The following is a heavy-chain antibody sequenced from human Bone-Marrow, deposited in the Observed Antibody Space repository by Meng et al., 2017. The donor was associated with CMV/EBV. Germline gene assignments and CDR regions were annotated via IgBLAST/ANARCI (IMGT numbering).Heavy chain of an antibody. CDR1: GGSISSYY. J-gene: IGHJ6*02. Sequence: GSLRLSCTVSGGSISSYYWSWIRQPPGKGLEWIGYIYYSGSTNYNPSLKSRVTISVDTSKNQFSLKLSSVTAADMAVYYCARDQREGAGWSGYYYGMDVWGQGTTVTVSS. D-gene: IGHD3-3*01. CDR3: ARDQREGAGWSGYYYGMDV. CDR2: IYYSGST. V-gene: IGHV4-59*01.